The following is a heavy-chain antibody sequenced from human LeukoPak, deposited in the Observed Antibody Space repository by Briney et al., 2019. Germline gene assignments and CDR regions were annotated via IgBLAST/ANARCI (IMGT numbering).Heavy chain of an antibody. Sequence: SETLSLTCTVSGDSISNTAYWWGWIRQSPGKGLEWIGSVSYFGTTSYSPSLKSRVTMSIDTSKKQFSLQLSSVTAADTAVYYCTRLPLDYSVDYGGEGALVSVSS. CDR1: GDSISNTAYW. V-gene: IGHV4-39*01. CDR3: TRLPLDYSVDY. CDR2: VSYFGTT. J-gene: IGHJ4*02. D-gene: IGHD4-11*01.